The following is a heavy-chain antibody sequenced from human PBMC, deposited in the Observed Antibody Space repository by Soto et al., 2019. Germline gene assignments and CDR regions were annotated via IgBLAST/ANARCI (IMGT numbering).Heavy chain of an antibody. V-gene: IGHV3-53*01. D-gene: IGHD3-10*01. J-gene: IGHJ4*02. CDR3: GTRPGGGGY. CDR2: IYSGGYT. Sequence: EVQLVESGGGLIQPGGSLRLSCAVSGFTVSNNYMSWVRQAPGKGLEGVSVIYSGGYTAYGDSVKGRFTISRDNSKNTLSLKMTTLGADDAAVFYGGTRPGGGGYWGQGTLVTVSS. CDR1: GFTVSNNY.